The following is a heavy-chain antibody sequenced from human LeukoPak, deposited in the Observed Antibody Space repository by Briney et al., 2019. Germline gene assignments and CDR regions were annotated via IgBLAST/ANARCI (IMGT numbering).Heavy chain of an antibody. V-gene: IGHV1-2*02. CDR1: GYTFTGYY. CDR3: AREVYYDSSGSRAYYFDY. Sequence: ASVKVSCKASGYTFTGYYMHWVRQAPGQGLEWMGWINPNSGGTNYAQKFQGRVTMTRDTSTSTVYMELSSLRSEDTAVYYCAREVYYDSSGSRAYYFDYWGQGTLVTVSS. J-gene: IGHJ4*02. CDR2: INPNSGGT. D-gene: IGHD3-22*01.